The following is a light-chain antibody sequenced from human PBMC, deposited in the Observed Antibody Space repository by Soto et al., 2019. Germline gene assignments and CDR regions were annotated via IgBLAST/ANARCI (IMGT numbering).Light chain of an antibody. CDR3: CSYAGGNTLV. CDR2: DVI. J-gene: IGLJ2*01. CDR1: SSDVGASDY. Sequence: QSALTQPPSASGSPGQSVTISCTGTSSDVGASDYVSWYQQHPGKAPKLMIYDVIKRPSGVPDRFSGSKSGNTASLTVSGLKTEDEADYYCCSYAGGNTLVFGGGTKLTVL. V-gene: IGLV2-8*01.